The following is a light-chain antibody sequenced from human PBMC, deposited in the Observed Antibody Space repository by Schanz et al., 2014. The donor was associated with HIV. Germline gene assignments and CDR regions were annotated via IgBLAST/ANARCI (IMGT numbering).Light chain of an antibody. V-gene: IGLV2-14*03. J-gene: IGLJ2*01. CDR2: DVS. CDR3: SSYTSSNTVV. CDR1: SSDVGGSNN. Sequence: QSALTQPASVSGSPGQSITISCTGTSSDVGGSNNLPWYQQHPVKAPKGMIYDVSNRPSGVSNRFSGSKSGNTASLTISGLQAEDEADYYCSSYTSSNTVVFGGGTKLTVL.